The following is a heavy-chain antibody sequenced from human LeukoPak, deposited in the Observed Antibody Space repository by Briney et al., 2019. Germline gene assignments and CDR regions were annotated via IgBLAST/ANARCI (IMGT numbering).Heavy chain of an antibody. CDR1: GGSISSSSYY. CDR3: ARDHSYYFGSGTSTLDV. CDR2: IYYTGAI. Sequence: SETLSLTCTVSGGSISSSSYYWTWIRQPPGEGLEWIGYIYYTGAIDYNSSLKSRLTISLDTSKNQFSLKLNSVTAADTAVYYCARDHSYYFGSGTSTLDVWGQGTAVTVSS. J-gene: IGHJ6*02. V-gene: IGHV4-31*03. D-gene: IGHD3-10*01.